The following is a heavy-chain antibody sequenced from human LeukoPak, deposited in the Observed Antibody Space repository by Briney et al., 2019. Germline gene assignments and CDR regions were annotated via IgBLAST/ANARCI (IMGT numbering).Heavy chain of an antibody. CDR2: IYYSGST. J-gene: IGHJ4*02. D-gene: IGHD3-22*01. V-gene: IGHV4-59*01. CDR1: GGSFSGYY. CDR3: ARGVGSGYTDY. Sequence: SETLSLTCAVYGGSFSGYYWSWIRQPPGKGLEWIGYIYYSGSTNYNPSLKSRVTISLDTSKNQFSLKLISVTAADTAVYYCARGVGSGYTDYWGQGALVTVSS.